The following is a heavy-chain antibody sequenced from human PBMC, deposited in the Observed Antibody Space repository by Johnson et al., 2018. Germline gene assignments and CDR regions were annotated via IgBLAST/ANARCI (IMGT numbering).Heavy chain of an antibody. D-gene: IGHD5-18*01. J-gene: IGHJ6*02. CDR2: IWYDGSNK. V-gene: IGHV3-33*01. CDR3: ARARSWGIQLYYYYYGMDV. CDR1: GFTFSSYG. Sequence: VQLVESGGGVVQPGRSMRLSCAASGFTFSSYGMHWVRQAPGKGLEWVAVIWYDGSNKYYADSVKGRFTISRDNSKNTLYLQMNSLRAEDTDVYYCARARSWGIQLYYYYYGMDVWGQGTTVTVSS.